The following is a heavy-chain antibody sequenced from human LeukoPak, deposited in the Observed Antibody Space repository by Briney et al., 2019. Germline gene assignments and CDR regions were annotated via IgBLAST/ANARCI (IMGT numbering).Heavy chain of an antibody. CDR2: IDPSGGST. Sequence: ASVKVSCKASGYTFTSYYMHWVRQAPGQGLEWMGIIDPSGGSTSYAQKFQGRVTMTRDTSTSTVYMELSSLRSEDTAVYYCARDKAAARITNWFDPWGQGTLVTVSP. CDR1: GYTFTSYY. J-gene: IGHJ5*02. V-gene: IGHV1-46*01. D-gene: IGHD6-13*01. CDR3: ARDKAAARITNWFDP.